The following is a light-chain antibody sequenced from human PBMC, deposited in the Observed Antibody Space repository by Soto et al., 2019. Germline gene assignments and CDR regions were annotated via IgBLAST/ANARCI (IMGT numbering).Light chain of an antibody. CDR3: SSYTSTSTLV. CDR1: SSDIGTYNY. Sequence: QSVLTQPASMSGSPGQSITTSCIGTSSDIGTYNYVSWYQQYPGKAPKLMIYEVSTRPSGVSNRFSGSKSGNTASLTISGLQAEDEADYYCSSYTSTSTLVFGGGTKVTVL. V-gene: IGLV2-14*01. J-gene: IGLJ3*02. CDR2: EVS.